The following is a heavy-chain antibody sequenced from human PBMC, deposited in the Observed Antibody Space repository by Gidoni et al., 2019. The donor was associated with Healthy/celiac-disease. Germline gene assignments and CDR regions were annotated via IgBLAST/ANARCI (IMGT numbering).Heavy chain of an antibody. D-gene: IGHD6-13*01. CDR1: GFTFSNAW. V-gene: IGHV3-15*01. CDR2: IKSKTDGGTT. J-gene: IGHJ6*02. Sequence: EVQLVESGGGLVKPGGSLRLSCAASGFTFSNAWMSWVRQAPGKGLEWVGRIKSKTDGGTTDYAAPVKGRFTISRDDSKNTLYLQMNSLKTEDTAVYYCGGIEGGYYYGMDVWGQGTTVTVSS. CDR3: GGIEGGYYYGMDV.